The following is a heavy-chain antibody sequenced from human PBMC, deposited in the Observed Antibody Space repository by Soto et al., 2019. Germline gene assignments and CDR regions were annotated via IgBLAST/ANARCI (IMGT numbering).Heavy chain of an antibody. CDR1: GGSISSSSYY. CDR3: ARLRMGNYYFDY. Sequence: SETLSLTCTVSGGSISSSSYYWGWIRQPPGKGLEWIGSIYYSGSTYYNTSLRSRVTISVDTSKNQFSLKLSSVTAADTAVYYCARLRMGNYYFDYWGQGTLVTVSS. J-gene: IGHJ4*02. V-gene: IGHV4-39*01. D-gene: IGHD4-4*01. CDR2: IYYSGST.